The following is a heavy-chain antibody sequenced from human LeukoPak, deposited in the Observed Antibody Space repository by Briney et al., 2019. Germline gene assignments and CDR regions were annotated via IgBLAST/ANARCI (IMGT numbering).Heavy chain of an antibody. D-gene: IGHD2-2*01. Sequence: GGSLRLSCAGSGFIATSSYMNRVRQAPGKGLEWVSIVYSDASTYYADSVKGRFTISRDNAKNSLYLQMNSLRAEDTAVYYCARAPTVSVGYCSSVSCQADYWGQGTLVTVSS. CDR2: VYSDAST. CDR1: GFIATSSY. CDR3: ARAPTVSVGYCSSVSCQADY. J-gene: IGHJ4*02. V-gene: IGHV3-66*01.